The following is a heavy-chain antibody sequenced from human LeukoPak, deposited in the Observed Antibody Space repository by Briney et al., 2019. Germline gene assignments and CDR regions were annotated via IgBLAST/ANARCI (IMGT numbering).Heavy chain of an antibody. CDR1: GYTFTSYG. J-gene: IGHJ5*02. CDR2: ISAYNGNT. CDR3: ARVGSYDFWSGYVYNWFDP. D-gene: IGHD3-3*01. Sequence: ASVKVSCKASGYTFTSYGISWVRQAPGQGLEWMGWISAYNGNTNYAQKLQGRVTMTTDTSTSTAYMELSSLRSEDTAVYYCARVGSYDFWSGYVYNWFDPWGQGTLVTVSS. V-gene: IGHV1-18*01.